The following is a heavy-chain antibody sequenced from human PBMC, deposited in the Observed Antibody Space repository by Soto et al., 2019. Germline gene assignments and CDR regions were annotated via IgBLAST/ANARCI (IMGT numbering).Heavy chain of an antibody. D-gene: IGHD3-22*01. Sequence: ASVKVSCKASGGTFSSYAISWVRQAPGQGLEWMGGIIPIFGTANYAQKFQGRVTITADESTSTAYMELSSLRSEDTAVYYCARVQYYYDSSGYYSVYFDYWGQGTLVTVSS. J-gene: IGHJ4*02. V-gene: IGHV1-69*13. CDR2: IIPIFGTA. CDR1: GGTFSSYA. CDR3: ARVQYYYDSSGYYSVYFDY.